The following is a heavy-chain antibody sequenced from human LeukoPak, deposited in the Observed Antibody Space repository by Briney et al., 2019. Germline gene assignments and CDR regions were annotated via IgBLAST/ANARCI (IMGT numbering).Heavy chain of an antibody. CDR3: ATVVAARPDYAFDI. CDR2: ISSSGSTI. Sequence: GGSLRLSCAASGFTFSDYYMSWIRQAPGKGLEWVSYISSSGSTIYYADSVKGRFTISRDNAKNSLYLQMNSLRAEDTAVYYCATVVAARPDYAFDIWGQGTMVTVSS. D-gene: IGHD6-6*01. J-gene: IGHJ3*02. CDR1: GFTFSDYY. V-gene: IGHV3-11*04.